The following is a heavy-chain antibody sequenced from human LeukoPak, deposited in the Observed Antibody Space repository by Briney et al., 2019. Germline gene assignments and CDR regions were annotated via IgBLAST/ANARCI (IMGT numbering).Heavy chain of an antibody. CDR3: ARYWGMATTYRAFDI. D-gene: IGHD5-24*01. J-gene: IGHJ3*02. V-gene: IGHV4-38-2*01. Sequence: GSLRLSCAASGFTFSSYAMSWIRQPPGKGLEWIGSIYYSGSTYYNPSLKSRVTISVDTSKNQFSLKLSSVTAADTAVYYCARYWGMATTYRAFDIWGQGTMVTVSS. CDR2: IYYSGST. CDR1: GFTFSSYA.